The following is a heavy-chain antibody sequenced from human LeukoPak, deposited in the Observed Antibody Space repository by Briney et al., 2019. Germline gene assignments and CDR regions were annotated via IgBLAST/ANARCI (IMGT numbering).Heavy chain of an antibody. J-gene: IGHJ5*02. CDR2: IFPGDSDT. CDR1: RDRFTSYW. Sequence: GESLQISCQGYRDRFTSYWVAWVRQMPGKGREWMGIIFPGDSDTRYSPSIQGQVTISVDRSISTAYLQWSSLKASDTAIYYCARRPLHSQNWLAPWGQGTLVTVSS. CDR3: ARRPLHSQNWLAP. V-gene: IGHV5-51*01.